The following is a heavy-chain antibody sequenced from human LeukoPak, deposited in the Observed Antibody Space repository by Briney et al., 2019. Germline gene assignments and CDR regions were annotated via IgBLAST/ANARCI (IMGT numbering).Heavy chain of an antibody. D-gene: IGHD2-21*01. J-gene: IGHJ4*02. CDR1: GFTFSSYA. CDR3: AKLSAYSRGFY. Sequence: GGSLRLSCAASGFTFSSYAMSWVRQAPGKGLELVSRISVDVNTKYYADSVEGRFTISRDNSKNTLYLQMNSLRAEDTAVYYCAKLSAYSRGFYWGQGTLVTVSS. V-gene: IGHV3-23*01. CDR2: ISVDVNTK.